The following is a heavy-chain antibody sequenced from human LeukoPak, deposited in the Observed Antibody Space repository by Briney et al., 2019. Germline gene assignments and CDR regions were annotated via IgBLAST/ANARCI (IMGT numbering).Heavy chain of an antibody. J-gene: IGHJ5*02. V-gene: IGHV1-46*01. CDR2: INPSGGST. CDR1: GYTFTSYY. CDR3: ASQVGPWLMGNLDP. Sequence: GASVKVSCKASGYTFTSYYMHWVRQAPGQGLEWLGIINPSGGSTSYAQKFQGRVTMTRDTPTSTVYMELSSLRSEDTAVYYCASQVGPWLMGNLDPWGQGTLVTVSS. D-gene: IGHD3-10*01.